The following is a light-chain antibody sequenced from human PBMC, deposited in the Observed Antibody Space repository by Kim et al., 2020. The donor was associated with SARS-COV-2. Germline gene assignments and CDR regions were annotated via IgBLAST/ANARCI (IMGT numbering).Light chain of an antibody. Sequence: GQSFTIPCPGTSGDVGYYNYVSWNQHHPGKAPKLMIYEVSKRPSGVPDRFSGSKSGNTASLTVSGLQAEDEADYYCSSYAGSPRVVFGGGTQLTVL. CDR1: SGDVGYYNY. V-gene: IGLV2-8*01. CDR2: EVS. CDR3: SSYAGSPRVV. J-gene: IGLJ2*01.